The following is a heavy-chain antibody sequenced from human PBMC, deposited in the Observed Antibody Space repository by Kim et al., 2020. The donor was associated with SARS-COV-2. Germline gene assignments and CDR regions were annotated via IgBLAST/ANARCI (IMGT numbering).Heavy chain of an antibody. CDR1: GYTFTGYY. J-gene: IGHJ6*02. CDR3: ASHSPLYCSSTSCSEYYYYGMDV. Sequence: ASVKVSCKASGYTFTGYYMHWVRQAPGQGLEWMGRINPNSGGTNYAQKFQGRVTMTRDTSISTAYMELSRLRSDDTAVYYCASHSPLYCSSTSCSEYYYYGMDVWGQGTTVTVSS. CDR2: INPNSGGT. V-gene: IGHV1-2*06. D-gene: IGHD2-2*01.